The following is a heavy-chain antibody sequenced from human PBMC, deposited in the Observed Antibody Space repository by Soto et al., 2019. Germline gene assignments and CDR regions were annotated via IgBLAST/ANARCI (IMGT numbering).Heavy chain of an antibody. CDR1: GGSISNTSYY. V-gene: IGHV4-39*01. Sequence: SETLSLTCTVSGGSISNTSYYWGWIRQSPGKRLEWIGTIYYSGITYYNPSLKSRITMSVDTSRSQFSLKLNSVTAADTAVYYCTRHPLSDFSFDSWGQGTLVTVSS. CDR2: IYYSGIT. D-gene: IGHD4-4*01. J-gene: IGHJ4*02. CDR3: TRHPLSDFSFDS.